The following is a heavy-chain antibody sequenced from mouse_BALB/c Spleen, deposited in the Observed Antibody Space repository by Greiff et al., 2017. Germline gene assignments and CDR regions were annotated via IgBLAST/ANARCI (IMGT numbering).Heavy chain of an antibody. V-gene: IGHV5-17*02. CDR2: ISSGSSTI. CDR3: ARAQDYYAMDY. Sequence: EVMLVESGGGLVQPGGSRKLSCAASGFTFSSFGMHWVRQAPEKGLEWVAYISSGSSTIYYADTVKGRFTITRDNPKNTLFLQMTSLSSEDTAMFNCARAQDYYAMDYWGQGTSVTVSA. J-gene: IGHJ4*01. CDR1: GFTFSSFG.